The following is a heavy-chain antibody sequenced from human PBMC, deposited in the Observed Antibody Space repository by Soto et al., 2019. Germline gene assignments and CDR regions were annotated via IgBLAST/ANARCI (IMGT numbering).Heavy chain of an antibody. J-gene: IGHJ6*02. CDR3: ARVLRSRYYYYGMDV. CDR2: IIPIFGTA. CDR1: GGTSSSYA. V-gene: IGHV1-69*13. Sequence: ASVKVSCKASGGTSSSYAISWVRQAPGQGLEWMGGIIPIFGTANYAQKFQGRVTITADESTSTAYMELSSLRSEDTAVYYCARVLRSRYYYYGMDVWGQGTTVTVSS. D-gene: IGHD3-3*01.